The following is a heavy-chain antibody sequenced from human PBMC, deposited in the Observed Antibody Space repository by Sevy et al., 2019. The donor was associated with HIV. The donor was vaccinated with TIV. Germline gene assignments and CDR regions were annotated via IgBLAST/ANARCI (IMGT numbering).Heavy chain of an antibody. D-gene: IGHD3-16*02. CDR2: INGDGGIT. Sequence: GGSLRLCCAASGFTFSTYWMHWVRQAPAKGLVWVSRINGDGGITMYADSVKGRFTISRDNAKSTLYLQMDSLRVEDTAVYYCIGGYPNYFDPWGQGTLVTVSS. CDR1: GFTFSTYW. V-gene: IGHV3-74*03. CDR3: IGGYPNYFDP. J-gene: IGHJ5*02.